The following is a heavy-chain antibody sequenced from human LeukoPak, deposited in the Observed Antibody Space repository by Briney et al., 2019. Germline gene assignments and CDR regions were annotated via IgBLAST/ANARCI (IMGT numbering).Heavy chain of an antibody. J-gene: IGHJ6*03. CDR1: GGSISSGSYY. V-gene: IGHV4-61*02. Sequence: PSQTLSLTCTVSGGSISSGSYYWSWIRQPAGKGLEWIGRIYTSGSTNYNPSLKSRVTISVDTSKNQFSLELSSVTAADTAVYYCARGGSSRPYYYYYYMDVWGKGTTVTVSS. D-gene: IGHD6-6*01. CDR3: ARGGSSRPYYYYYYMDV. CDR2: IYTSGST.